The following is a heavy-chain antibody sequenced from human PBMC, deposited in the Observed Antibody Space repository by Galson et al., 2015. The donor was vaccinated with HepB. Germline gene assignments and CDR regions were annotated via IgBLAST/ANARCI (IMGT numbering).Heavy chain of an antibody. CDR1: GFTFSSYA. J-gene: IGHJ4*02. Sequence: SLRLSCAASGFTFSSYAMHWVRQAPGKGLEYVSAISSNGGSTYYADSVKGRFTISRDNSKNTLYLQMSSLRAEDTAVYYCEKGSPSIKTRIAAAPDYWGQGTLVTVSS. D-gene: IGHD6-13*01. CDR3: EKGSPSIKTRIAAAPDY. V-gene: IGHV3-64D*06. CDR2: ISSNGGST.